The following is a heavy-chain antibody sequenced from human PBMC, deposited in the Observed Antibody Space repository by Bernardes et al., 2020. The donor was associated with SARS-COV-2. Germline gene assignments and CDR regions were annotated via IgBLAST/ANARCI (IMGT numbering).Heavy chain of an antibody. Sequence: GGSLRLSCAASGFTFSSYAMSWVRQAPGKGLEWVSAISGSGGSTYYADSVKGRFTISRDNSKNTLYLQMNSLRAEDTAVYYCATQGDCSSTSCYVQVSAFDIWGQGTMVTVSS. CDR1: GFTFSSYA. J-gene: IGHJ3*02. CDR2: ISGSGGST. V-gene: IGHV3-23*01. D-gene: IGHD2-2*01. CDR3: ATQGDCSSTSCYVQVSAFDI.